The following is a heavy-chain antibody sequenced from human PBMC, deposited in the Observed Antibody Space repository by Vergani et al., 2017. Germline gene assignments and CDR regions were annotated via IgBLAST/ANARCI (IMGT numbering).Heavy chain of an antibody. CDR2: INTNTGNP. D-gene: IGHD3-22*01. CDR1: GYTFTTYA. CDR3: ARESGYYDXSGYYYHLYGMDV. Sequence: QVQLVQSGSELKKPGASVKVSCKASGYTFTTYAMNWVRQAPGQGLEWMGWINTNTGNPTYAQGFTGRFVFSLDTSVSTAYLQITRLKAEDTAVYYCARESGYYDXSGYYYHLYGMDVWGQGTTVTVSS. V-gene: IGHV7-4-1*02. J-gene: IGHJ6*02.